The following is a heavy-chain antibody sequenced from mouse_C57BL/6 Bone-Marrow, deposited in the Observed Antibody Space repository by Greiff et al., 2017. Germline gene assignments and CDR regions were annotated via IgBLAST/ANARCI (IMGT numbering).Heavy chain of an antibody. CDR3: TSSPSYFDY. V-gene: IGHV14-4*01. CDR1: GFNIKDDY. D-gene: IGHD1-1*01. J-gene: IGHJ2*01. CDR2: IDPENGDT. Sequence: EVKLQESGAELVRPGASVKLSCTASGFNIKDDYMHWVKQRPEQGLEWIGWIDPENGDTAYASKFQGKATITADTSSNTAYLQLSSLTSEDTAVYYCTSSPSYFDYWGQGTTLTVSS.